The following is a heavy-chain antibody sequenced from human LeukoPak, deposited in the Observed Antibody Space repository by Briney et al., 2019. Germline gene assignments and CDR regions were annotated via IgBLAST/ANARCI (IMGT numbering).Heavy chain of an antibody. J-gene: IGHJ4*02. CDR3: ARRGSGWYVDY. CDR2: IYPGDSDT. V-gene: IGHV5-51*01. Sequence: GSLKISCKGSGYTFTSYWIGWVRQMPGKGLEWMGIIYPGDSDTRYSPSFQGQVSISVDKSISTAYLQWSSLKASDTAMYYCARRGSGWYVDYWGQGTLVTVSS. CDR1: GYTFTSYW. D-gene: IGHD6-19*01.